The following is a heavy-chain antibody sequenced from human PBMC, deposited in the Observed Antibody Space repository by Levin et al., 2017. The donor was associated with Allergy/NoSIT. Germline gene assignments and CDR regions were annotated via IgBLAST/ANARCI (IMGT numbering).Heavy chain of an antibody. D-gene: IGHD2-15*01. CDR3: ARDIGYCSGGSCYSHYFDY. V-gene: IGHV4-59*01. J-gene: IGHJ4*02. CDR2: IYYSGST. CDR1: GGSISSYY. Sequence: SPTLSLPCTVSGGSISSYYWSWIRQPPGKGLEWIGYIYYSGSTNYNPSLKSRVTISVDTSKNQFSLKLSSVTAADTAVYYCARDIGYCSGGSCYSHYFDYWGQGTLVTVSS.